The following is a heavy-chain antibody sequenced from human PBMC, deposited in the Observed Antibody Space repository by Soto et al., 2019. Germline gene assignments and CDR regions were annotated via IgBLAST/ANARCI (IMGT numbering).Heavy chain of an antibody. V-gene: IGHV4-4*07. Sequence: PSETLSLTCTVSGGSISSYYWSWIRQPAGKGLEWIGSIYTSGSNNYKHSLKSRVTMSVETSKNQFSLKLSSVTAADTAVYYCARDFYGSGPRGALDXWGQGTMVTVS. D-gene: IGHD3-10*01. CDR2: IYTSGSN. CDR1: GGSISSYY. J-gene: IGHJ3*01. CDR3: ARDFYGSGPRGALDX.